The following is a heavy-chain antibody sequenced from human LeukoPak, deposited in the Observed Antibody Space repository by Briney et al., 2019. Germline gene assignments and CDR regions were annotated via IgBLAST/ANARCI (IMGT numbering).Heavy chain of an antibody. V-gene: IGHV3-7*03. D-gene: IGHD2-15*01. CDR1: GFIFSDSW. J-gene: IGHJ5*02. CDR3: TTDRWYSADH. CDR2: IEKNGSGK. Sequence: GGSLRLSCTVSGFIFSDSWRAWIRQAPGKGLEWVAIIEKNGSGKNYVDSVKGRFIIARDNAKNSLFLQMDSLKVEDTAIYYCTTDRWYSADHWGQGTLVTVSS.